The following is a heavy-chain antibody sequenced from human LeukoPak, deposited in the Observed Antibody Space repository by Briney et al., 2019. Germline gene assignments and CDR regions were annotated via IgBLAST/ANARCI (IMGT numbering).Heavy chain of an antibody. CDR3: AKVPQGRGFWSGPPYYYYYYMDV. CDR2: IRYDGSNK. Sequence: AGGSLRLSCAASGFTFSSYGMHWVRQAPGKGLEWVAFIRYDGSNKYYADSVKGRFTISRDNSKNTLYLQMNSLRAEDTAVYYCAKVPQGRGFWSGPPYYYYYYMDVWGKGTTVTVSS. D-gene: IGHD3-3*01. J-gene: IGHJ6*03. CDR1: GFTFSSYG. V-gene: IGHV3-30*02.